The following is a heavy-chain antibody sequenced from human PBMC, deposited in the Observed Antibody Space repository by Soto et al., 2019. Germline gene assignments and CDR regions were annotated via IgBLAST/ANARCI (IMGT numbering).Heavy chain of an antibody. J-gene: IGHJ4*02. CDR2: IKSKTDGGTT. CDR1: GLTFSNAW. D-gene: IGHD4-17*01. Sequence: PGGSLRLSCAASGLTFSNAWMSWVRQAPGKGLEWVGRIKSKTDGGTTDYAAPVKGRFTISRDDSKNTLYLQMNSLKTEDTAVYYCTTDYGDYGMVDYWGQGTLVTVSS. V-gene: IGHV3-15*01. CDR3: TTDYGDYGMVDY.